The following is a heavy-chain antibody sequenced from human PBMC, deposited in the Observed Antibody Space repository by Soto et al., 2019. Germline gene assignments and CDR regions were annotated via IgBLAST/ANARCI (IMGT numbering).Heavy chain of an antibody. CDR1: GFSLSTSGVG. V-gene: IGHV2-5*02. Sequence: QITLKESGPTLVKPTQTLTLTCTFSGFSLSTSGVGVGWIRQPPGKALEWLALIYWGDDKRYSPSLKNRLTITKDTSKNQVVLTMTNMDPVDTATYYCAHTGSGWYYFDYWGQGTLVTVSS. CDR2: IYWGDDK. D-gene: IGHD6-19*01. CDR3: AHTGSGWYYFDY. J-gene: IGHJ4*02.